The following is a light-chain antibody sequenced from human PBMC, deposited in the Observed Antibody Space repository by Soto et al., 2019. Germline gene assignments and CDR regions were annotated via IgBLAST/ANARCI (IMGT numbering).Light chain of an antibody. CDR3: QQSFRTPYT. CDR1: QSINNY. V-gene: IGKV1-39*01. Sequence: IQMTHSPSSLSASGGDRVTITCRASQSINNYLNWYQQKPGEAPKLLIYTTSNLQTGVPSRFSGSGSETDFTLTISSLQPDDFATYYCQQSFRTPYTFGQGTRLEIK. CDR2: TTS. J-gene: IGKJ5*01.